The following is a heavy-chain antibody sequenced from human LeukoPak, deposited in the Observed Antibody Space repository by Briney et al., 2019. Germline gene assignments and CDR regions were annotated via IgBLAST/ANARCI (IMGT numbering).Heavy chain of an antibody. CDR1: GFTFSSYS. CDR2: ISSSSSYI. Sequence: PGGSLRLSRAASGFTFSSYSMNWVRQAPGKGLEWVSSISSSSSYIYYADSVRGRFTISRDNAKNSLYLQMNSLRAEDTAVYYCARETAAGNGEIDYWGQGTLVTVSS. CDR3: ARETAAGNGEIDY. V-gene: IGHV3-21*01. J-gene: IGHJ4*02. D-gene: IGHD6-13*01.